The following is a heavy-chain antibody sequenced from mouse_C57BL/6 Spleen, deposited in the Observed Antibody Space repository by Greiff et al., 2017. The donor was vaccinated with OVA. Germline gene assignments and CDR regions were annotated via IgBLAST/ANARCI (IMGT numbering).Heavy chain of an antibody. J-gene: IGHJ2*01. Sequence: QVQLQQPGAELVRPGSSVKLSCKASGYTFTSYWMDWVKQRPGQGLEWIGNIYPSDSETHYNQKFKDKATLTVDKSSSTAYMQLSSLTSEDSAVYYCAREKGPDYFDYWGQGTTLTVSS. V-gene: IGHV1-61*01. CDR2: IYPSDSET. CDR3: AREKGPDYFDY. CDR1: GYTFTSYW.